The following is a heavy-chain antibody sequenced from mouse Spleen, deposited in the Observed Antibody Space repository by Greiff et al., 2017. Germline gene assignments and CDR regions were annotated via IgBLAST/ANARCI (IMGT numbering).Heavy chain of an antibody. D-gene: IGHD1-1*01. J-gene: IGHJ4*01. CDR2: ISSGGGST. CDR1: GFTFSSYY. Sequence: EVKVVESGGGLVKLGGSLKLSCAASGFTFSSYYMSWVRQTPEKRLEWVATISSGGGSTYYPDSVKGRFTISRDNAKNTLYLQMSSLNSEDTAVYYCARVYYGSSYGYAMDYWGQGTSVTVSS. V-gene: IGHV5-9*04. CDR3: ARVYYGSSYGYAMDY.